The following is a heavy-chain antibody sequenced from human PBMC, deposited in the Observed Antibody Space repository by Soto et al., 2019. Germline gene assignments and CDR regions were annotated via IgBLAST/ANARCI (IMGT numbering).Heavy chain of an antibody. V-gene: IGHV6-1*01. Sequence: SPSLSLTCAICGDSVSSNTAAWNWIRWSPSRGLKWLGRTYYRSNWRHDYAVSVKSRITVNPATSKNHFSLQLNSVTPDDTAVYYCARGVAGSGFDLWGQGTLVTVSS. CDR2: TYYRSNWRH. CDR3: ARGVAGSGFDL. CDR1: GDSVSSNTAA. D-gene: IGHD6-19*01. J-gene: IGHJ4*02.